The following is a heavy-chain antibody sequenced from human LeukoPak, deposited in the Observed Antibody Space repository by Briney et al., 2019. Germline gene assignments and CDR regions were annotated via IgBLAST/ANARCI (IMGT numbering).Heavy chain of an antibody. CDR3: ARFCNYYDSSGYYYGFDP. Sequence: SETLSLTCTVSGSSISSGDFYWSWIRQSPGQGLEWIGYIYYSGDTYYNPSLKSRVAISVDTSKNQFSLKLSSVTAADTAVYYCARFCNYYDSSGYYYGFDPWGQGTLVTVSS. J-gene: IGHJ5*02. CDR1: GSSISSGDFY. V-gene: IGHV4-30-4*02. CDR2: IYYSGDT. D-gene: IGHD3-22*01.